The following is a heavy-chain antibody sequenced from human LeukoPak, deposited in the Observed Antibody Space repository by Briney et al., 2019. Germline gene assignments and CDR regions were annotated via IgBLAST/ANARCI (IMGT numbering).Heavy chain of an antibody. J-gene: IGHJ4*02. CDR2: INPSGGST. CDR1: RYTFTSYY. V-gene: IGHV1-46*01. Sequence: ASVKVSCKASRYTFTSYYMHWVRQAPGQGLEWMGIINPSGGSTSYAQKFQGRVTMTRDTSTSTVYMELSSLRSEDTAVYYCAVTSYGGNLWFDYWGQGTLATVSS. D-gene: IGHD4-23*01. CDR3: AVTSYGGNLWFDY.